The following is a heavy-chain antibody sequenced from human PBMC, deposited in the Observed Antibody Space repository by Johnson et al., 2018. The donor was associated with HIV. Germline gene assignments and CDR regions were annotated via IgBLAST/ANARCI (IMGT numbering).Heavy chain of an antibody. CDR2: ISYDGSNK. CDR3: AREKLRYSRPSKHDAFDI. D-gene: IGHD6-13*01. CDR1: GFTFSSYA. J-gene: IGHJ3*02. Sequence: QMLLVESGGGVVQPGRSLRLSCAASGFTFSSYAMHWVRQAPGKGLEWVAVISYDGSNKYYADSVKGRFTISRDNSKNTLYLQMNSLRAEDTAVYYCAREKLRYSRPSKHDAFDIWGQGTMVTVSS. V-gene: IGHV3-30-3*01.